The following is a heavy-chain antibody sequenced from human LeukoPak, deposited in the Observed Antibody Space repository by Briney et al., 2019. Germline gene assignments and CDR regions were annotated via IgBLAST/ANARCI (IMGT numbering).Heavy chain of an antibody. CDR1: GGSISSSSYY. J-gene: IGHJ4*02. D-gene: IGHD6-19*01. CDR3: ARHGWSSGWLDY. CDR2: IYYSGST. Sequence: SETLSLTCTVSGGSISSSSYYWGWIRQPPGKGLEWIGSIYYSGSTYYSPSLKSRVTISVDTSKNQFSLKLSSVTAADTAVYYCARHGWSSGWLDYWGQGTLVTVSS. V-gene: IGHV4-39*01.